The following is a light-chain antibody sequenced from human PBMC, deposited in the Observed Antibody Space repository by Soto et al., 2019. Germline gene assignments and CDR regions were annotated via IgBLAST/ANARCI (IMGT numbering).Light chain of an antibody. J-gene: IGLJ1*01. CDR3: CSYVSSKTYV. V-gene: IGLV2-14*01. CDR1: SSDVGGYNY. Sequence: QSALTQPASVSGSPGQSITISCTGTSSDVGGYNYVSWYQQHPGKAPKLMIYEVSNRPSGVSNRFSGSKSGNTASLTISGLQTEDEADYYCCSYVSSKTYVFGTGTKLTVL. CDR2: EVS.